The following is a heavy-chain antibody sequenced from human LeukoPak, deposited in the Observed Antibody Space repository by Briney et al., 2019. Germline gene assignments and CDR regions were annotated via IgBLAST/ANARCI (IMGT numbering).Heavy chain of an antibody. J-gene: IGHJ5*02. CDR1: GGSFSGYY. D-gene: IGHD3-10*01. CDR2: INHSGST. Sequence: SETLSLTCGVYGGSFSGYYWNWIRQPPGKGLEWIGEINHSGSTNYNPSLESRVTISVDASKNQFSLKLSSVTAADTAVYYCARGPGSGSYFAWFDPWGQGTLVTVSS. V-gene: IGHV4-34*01. CDR3: ARGPGSGSYFAWFDP.